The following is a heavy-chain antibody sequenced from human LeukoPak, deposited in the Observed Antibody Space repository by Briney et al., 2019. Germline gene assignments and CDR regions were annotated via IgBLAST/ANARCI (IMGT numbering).Heavy chain of an antibody. D-gene: IGHD5-12*01. V-gene: IGHV4-39*01. CDR2: IYYSGST. Sequence: PSETLSLTCTVSGGSISSSSYYWGWIRQPPGKGLEWIGSIYYSGSTYYNPSLKSRVTISVDTSKNQFSLKLSSVTAADTAVYYCARYHSGYDLLPDYWGQGTLVTVSS. J-gene: IGHJ4*02. CDR3: ARYHSGYDLLPDY. CDR1: GGSISSSSYY.